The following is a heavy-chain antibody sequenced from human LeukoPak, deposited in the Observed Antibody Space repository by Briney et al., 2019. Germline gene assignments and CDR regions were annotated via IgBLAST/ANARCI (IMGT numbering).Heavy chain of an antibody. J-gene: IGHJ3*02. V-gene: IGHV4-59*08. CDR1: GGSIRSYY. D-gene: IGHD3-10*01. CDR3: ARETGIGDAFDI. CDR2: IYYSGST. Sequence: SETLSLTCTVSGGSIRSYYWSWIRQPPGKGLEWIGYIYYSGSTNYNPSLKSRVTISVDTSKNQFSLKLSSVTAADTAVYYCARETGIGDAFDIWGQGTMVTVSS.